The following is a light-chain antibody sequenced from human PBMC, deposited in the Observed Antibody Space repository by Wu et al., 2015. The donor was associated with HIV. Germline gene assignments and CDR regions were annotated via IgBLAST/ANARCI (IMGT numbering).Light chain of an antibody. V-gene: IGKV3-15*01. CDR2: DVS. Sequence: EIVMTQSPATLSVSPGERATLSCRASQSVRSSLAWYQQRPGQAPRLLIYDVSTRATGIPARFSGSGSGTEFTLTISSLQSEDSAMYYCQHYNNWPPWTFGQGTKVEIK. CDR3: QHYNNWPPWT. J-gene: IGKJ1*01. CDR1: QSVRSS.